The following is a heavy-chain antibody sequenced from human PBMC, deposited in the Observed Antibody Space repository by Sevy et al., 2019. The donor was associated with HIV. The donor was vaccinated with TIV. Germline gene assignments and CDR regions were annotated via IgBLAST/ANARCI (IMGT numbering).Heavy chain of an antibody. CDR1: GFTFDDYA. CDR2: ISWNSGSI. Sequence: GGSLRLSCAASGFTFDDYAMHWVRQAPGKGLEWVSGISWNSGSIGYADSVKGRFTISRDNAKNSLYLQMNSLRAEDTALYYCDKPLHRTGYSSSWYFDWYFDLWGRGTLVTVSS. CDR3: DKPLHRTGYSSSWYFDWYFDL. J-gene: IGHJ2*01. V-gene: IGHV3-9*01. D-gene: IGHD6-13*01.